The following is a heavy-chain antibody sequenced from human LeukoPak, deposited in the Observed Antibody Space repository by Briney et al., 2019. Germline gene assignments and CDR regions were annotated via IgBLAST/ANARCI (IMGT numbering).Heavy chain of an antibody. Sequence: SQTLSLTCTVSAGSISSSSYYWGWIRQPPGKGLEWIGSIYYSGSTYYNPSLKSRVTISVDTSKNQFSLKLSSVTAADTAVYYCARRLPGFPLDYWGQGTLVTVSS. CDR3: ARRLPGFPLDY. V-gene: IGHV4-39*01. CDR1: AGSISSSSYY. D-gene: IGHD2-21*01. J-gene: IGHJ4*02. CDR2: IYYSGST.